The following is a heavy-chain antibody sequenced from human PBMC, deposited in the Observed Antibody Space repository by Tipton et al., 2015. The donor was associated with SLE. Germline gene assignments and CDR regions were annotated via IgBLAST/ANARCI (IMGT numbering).Heavy chain of an antibody. CDR1: GGSISSSSYY. CDR3: ARGRPGSYAIDS. CDR2: IYYSGST. Sequence: TLSLTCTVSGGSISSSSYYWGWIRQPPGKGLGWIGSIYYSGSTNYNPSLKSRVTISVDTSKNQFSLKLSSVTAADTAVYYCARGRPGSYAIDSWGQGTLVTASS. V-gene: IGHV4-39*07. D-gene: IGHD1-26*01. J-gene: IGHJ4*02.